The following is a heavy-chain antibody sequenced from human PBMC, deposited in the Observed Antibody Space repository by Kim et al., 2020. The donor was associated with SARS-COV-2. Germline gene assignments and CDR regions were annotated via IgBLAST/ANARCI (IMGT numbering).Heavy chain of an antibody. Sequence: GGSLRLSCAASGFTFSRNWMHWVRQAPGKGLVWLSRINTDGSTTNYADSVKGRFTISRDNAKNTLYLQMNSLRAEDTALYYCARGIDGCGNCLEWGQGTLVTVSS. CDR3: ARGIDGCGNCLE. CDR1: GFTFSRNW. CDR2: INTDGSTT. J-gene: IGHJ4*02. V-gene: IGHV3-74*01. D-gene: IGHD2-15*01.